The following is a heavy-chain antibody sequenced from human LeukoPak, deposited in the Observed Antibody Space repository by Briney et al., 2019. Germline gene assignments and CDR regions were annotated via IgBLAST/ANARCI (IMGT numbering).Heavy chain of an antibody. J-gene: IGHJ4*02. Sequence: NVSGPTLVNPTQTLTLTCSFSGFSLSTSGVGVGWIRQPPGKALEWPALIYWDDDKRYSPSLKSRLTITKDTSKNQVVLTVTNMDPVDTATYYCAHSRSLWSTPDYWGQGTLVTVSS. D-gene: IGHD2-21*01. CDR2: IYWDDDK. CDR1: GFSLSTSGVG. V-gene: IGHV2-5*02. CDR3: AHSRSLWSTPDY.